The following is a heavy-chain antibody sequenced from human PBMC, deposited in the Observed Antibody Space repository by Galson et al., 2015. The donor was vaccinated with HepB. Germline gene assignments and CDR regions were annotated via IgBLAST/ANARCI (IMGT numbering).Heavy chain of an antibody. CDR3: ARDRTIRYCSSTSCYTDDAFDI. J-gene: IGHJ3*02. CDR2: ISSSSSYI. Sequence: SLRLSCAASGFTFSSYSMNWVRQAPGKGLEWVSSISSSSSYIYYADSVKGRFTISRDNAKNSLYLQMNSLRAEDTAVYYCARDRTIRYCSSTSCYTDDAFDIWGQGTMVTVSS. V-gene: IGHV3-21*01. D-gene: IGHD2-2*02. CDR1: GFTFSSYS.